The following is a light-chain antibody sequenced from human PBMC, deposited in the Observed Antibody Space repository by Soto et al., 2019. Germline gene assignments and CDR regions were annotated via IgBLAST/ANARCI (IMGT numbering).Light chain of an antibody. CDR3: GTWDTSLSAVV. V-gene: IGLV1-51*01. CDR2: DNN. Sequence: QSVLTQPPSVSAAPGQKVSISCSGSTSNIGGNSVSWYQQLPGTAPKLLIYDNNKRPSGIPDRFSGPKSDTSATLGITGLQTGDEADYHCGTWDTSLSAVVFGGGTKLTVL. CDR1: TSNIGGNS. J-gene: IGLJ2*01.